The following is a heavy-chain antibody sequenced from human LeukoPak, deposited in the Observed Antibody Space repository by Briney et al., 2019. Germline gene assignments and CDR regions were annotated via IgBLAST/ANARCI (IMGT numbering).Heavy chain of an antibody. Sequence: SETLSLTCTVSGGSISSHYWNWIRQPPGKGLEWIGYIYYSGSTKYNPSLKSRVTISVDASKNQLSLKLSSVTAADTAVYYCARSDSSSWPYYYYYMDVWGKGTTVTISS. CDR3: ARSDSSSWPYYYYYMDV. CDR1: GGSISSHY. J-gene: IGHJ6*03. CDR2: IYYSGST. V-gene: IGHV4-59*11. D-gene: IGHD6-13*01.